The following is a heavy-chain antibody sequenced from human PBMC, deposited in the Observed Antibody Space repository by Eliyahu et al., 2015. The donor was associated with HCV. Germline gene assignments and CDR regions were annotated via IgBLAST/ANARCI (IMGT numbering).Heavy chain of an antibody. CDR3: ARDESVGYYYDSSDYDTRSNGFNV. Sequence: QMQLQESGPRLLKPSETLSLTCAVXGYSISSXYXWGWIRQTPGKGLEWIASIYKSGRXYYNPSXKXRVTLSLDTSKNQVSLRLSSVTATDTAVYYCARDESVGYYYDSSDYDTRSNGFNVWGRGTIVTVSS. J-gene: IGHJ3*01. V-gene: IGHV4-38-2*01. D-gene: IGHD3-22*01. CDR1: GYSISSXYX. CDR2: IYKSGRX.